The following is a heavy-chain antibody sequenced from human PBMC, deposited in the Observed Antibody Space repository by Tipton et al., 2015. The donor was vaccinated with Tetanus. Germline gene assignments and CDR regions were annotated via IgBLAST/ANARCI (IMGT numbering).Heavy chain of an antibody. CDR3: VRGEYCYDSSGYAS. CDR1: GGSISSGGYH. J-gene: IGHJ5*02. D-gene: IGHD3-22*01. V-gene: IGHV4-31*03. CDR2: IYYSGST. Sequence: TLSLTCTVSGGSISSGGYHWSWIRQHPGKGLEWIGYIYYSGSTYYNPSLKSRVTISVDTSKNQFSLKLSSVTAADTAVYYCVRGEYCYDSSGYASWGQGTLVTVSS.